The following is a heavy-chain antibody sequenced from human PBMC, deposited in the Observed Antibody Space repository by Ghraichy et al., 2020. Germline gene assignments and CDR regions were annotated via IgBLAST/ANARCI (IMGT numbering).Heavy chain of an antibody. CDR2: INPNSGGT. CDR1: GYTFTGYY. D-gene: IGHD4-17*01. CDR3: ARTTVTTGWFDP. V-gene: IGHV1-2*02. J-gene: IGHJ5*02. Sequence: KVSCTASGYTFTGYYMHWVRQAPGQGLEWMGWINPNSGGTNYAQKFQGRGTMTRDTSISTAYMELSRLRSDDTAVYYCARTTVTTGWFDPWGQGTLVTVSS.